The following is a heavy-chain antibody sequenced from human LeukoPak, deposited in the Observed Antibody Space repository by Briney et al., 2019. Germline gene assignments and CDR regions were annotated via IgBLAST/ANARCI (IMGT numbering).Heavy chain of an antibody. J-gene: IGHJ4*02. V-gene: IGHV7-4-1*02. CDR3: ARSAYDSSGYYYVPFDY. Sequence: ASVKVSCKASGCTFTSYAMNWVRQAPGQGLEWMGWINTNTGNPTYAQGFTGRFVFSLDTSVSTAYLQISSLKAEDTAVYYCARSAYDSSGYYYVPFDYWGQGTLVTVSS. D-gene: IGHD3-22*01. CDR2: INTNTGNP. CDR1: GCTFTSYA.